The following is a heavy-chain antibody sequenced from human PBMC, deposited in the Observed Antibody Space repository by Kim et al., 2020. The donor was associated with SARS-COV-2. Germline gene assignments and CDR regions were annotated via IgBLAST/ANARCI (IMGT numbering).Heavy chain of an antibody. D-gene: IGHD6-13*01. CDR1: GFTFSSYA. J-gene: IGHJ5*02. CDR3: ARGSSSGPHWWFDP. CDR2: ISYDGSNK. V-gene: IGHV3-30*04. Sequence: GGSLRLSCAASGFTFSSYAMHWVRQAPGKGLEWVAVISYDGSNKYYADSVKGRFTISRDNPKNTLYLQMNSLRAEDPAVYYCARGSSSGPHWWFDPSGQG.